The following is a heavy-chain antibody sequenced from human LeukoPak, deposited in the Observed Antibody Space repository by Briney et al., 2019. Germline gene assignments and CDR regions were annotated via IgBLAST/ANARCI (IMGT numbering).Heavy chain of an antibody. CDR3: ARDGGYSYGSDY. D-gene: IGHD5-18*01. CDR2: INQDGSDE. J-gene: IGHJ4*02. V-gene: IGHV3-7*01. CDR1: GFTFSSYW. Sequence: PGGSLRLSCAASGFTFSSYWMSWVRQAPGKGLAWVANINQDGSDEYYVDSVKGRFTISRDNAKNSLYLQMNSLRAEDTAVYYCARDGGYSYGSDYWGQGTLVTVSS.